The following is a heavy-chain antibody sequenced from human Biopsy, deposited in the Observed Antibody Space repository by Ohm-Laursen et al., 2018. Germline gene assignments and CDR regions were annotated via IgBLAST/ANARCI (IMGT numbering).Heavy chain of an antibody. CDR2: IYTSGIT. J-gene: IGHJ5*02. V-gene: IGHV4-4*07. Sequence: SDTLSLTCTVSGGSLSSYSLSWIRQPAGKGLEWIGQIYTSGITNYNPSLKSRVTMSVDTSKNKFSLRVSSVTAADTAVYYCARDRDRRGWFDPWGQGTLVTVSS. D-gene: IGHD1-14*01. CDR1: GGSLSSYS. CDR3: ARDRDRRGWFDP.